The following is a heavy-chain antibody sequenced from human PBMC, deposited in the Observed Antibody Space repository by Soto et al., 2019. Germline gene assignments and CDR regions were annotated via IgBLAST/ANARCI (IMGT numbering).Heavy chain of an antibody. Sequence: EVQVVESGGGLIQPGGSLRLSCAASGFIVSSNYMSWVRQAPGKGLEWVGRIRNRGQSHIADYAASVKGRFTMSRDDSENSLHLQMNSLKTEDTAVYYCARDTHTALDYWGQGTLVTVSS. J-gene: IGHJ4*02. CDR1: GFIVSSNY. V-gene: IGHV3-72*01. CDR3: ARDTHTALDY. CDR2: IRNRGQSHIA. D-gene: IGHD2-2*02.